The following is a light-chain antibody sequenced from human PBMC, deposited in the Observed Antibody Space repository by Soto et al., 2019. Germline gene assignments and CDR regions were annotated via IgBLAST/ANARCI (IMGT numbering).Light chain of an antibody. CDR2: GAS. Sequence: IQLTQSPSSLSASVGDRVTITCRASQGIGIYLAWYQQKPGKAPKVLIYGASTLQSGVPSRFSGSGSGTDFSLTISSLQPEDFATYYCQQLDSYPWTFGQGTKVDIK. CDR1: QGIGIY. CDR3: QQLDSYPWT. V-gene: IGKV1-9*01. J-gene: IGKJ1*01.